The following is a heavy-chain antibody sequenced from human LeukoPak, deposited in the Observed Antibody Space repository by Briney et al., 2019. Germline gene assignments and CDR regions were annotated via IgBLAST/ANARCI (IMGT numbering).Heavy chain of an antibody. J-gene: IGHJ3*02. CDR3: ARDHSGSYSHDAFDI. D-gene: IGHD1-26*01. CDR1: GYTFTSYG. CDR2: ISAYNGNT. Sequence: ASVNVSCKASGYTFTSYGISWVRQAPGQGLEWMGWISAYNGNTNYAQKLQGRVTMTTDTSTSTAYMELRSLRSDDTAVYYCARDHSGSYSHDAFDIWGQGTMVTVSS. V-gene: IGHV1-18*01.